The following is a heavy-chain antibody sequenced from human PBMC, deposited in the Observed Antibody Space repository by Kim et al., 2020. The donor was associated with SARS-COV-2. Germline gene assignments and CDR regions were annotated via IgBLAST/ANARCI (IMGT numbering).Heavy chain of an antibody. Sequence: SETLSLTCTVSGGSISSYYWSWIRQPAGKGLEWIGRIYTSGSTNYNPSLKSRVTMSVDTSKNQFSLKLSSVTAADTAVYYCARDEVPMGYYYYGMDVWGQGTTVTVSS. V-gene: IGHV4-4*07. CDR3: ARDEVPMGYYYYGMDV. J-gene: IGHJ6*02. D-gene: IGHD3-16*01. CDR1: GGSISSYY. CDR2: IYTSGST.